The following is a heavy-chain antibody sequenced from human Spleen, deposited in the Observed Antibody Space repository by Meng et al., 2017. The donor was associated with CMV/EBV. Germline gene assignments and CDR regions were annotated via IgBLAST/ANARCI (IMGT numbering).Heavy chain of an antibody. Sequence: SVKVSCKTPGGTFNNYAIGWVRQVPGQGLEWMGGIIPILHIANYAQKFQGRVTITTDVSTTTVYMELNSLRSDDTAVFYCAIPRVGYCSSSSCPPAYWGQGTLVTVSS. D-gene: IGHD2-2*01. CDR3: AIPRVGYCSSSSCPPAY. CDR2: IIPILHIA. J-gene: IGHJ4*02. V-gene: IGHV1-69*10. CDR1: GGTFNNYA.